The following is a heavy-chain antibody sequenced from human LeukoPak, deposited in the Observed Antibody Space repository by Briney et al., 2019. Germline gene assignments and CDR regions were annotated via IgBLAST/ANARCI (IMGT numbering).Heavy chain of an antibody. CDR1: GFTFSSYA. V-gene: IGHV3-30-3*01. CDR2: ISFDGSNK. CDR3: ARDLLKVEAATSAAGD. D-gene: IGHD3-16*01. Sequence: GGSLRLSCAASGFTFSSYAMHWVRQAPGKGLEWVAVISFDGSNKYYAESVKGRFTISRDNFKNTLYLQMNSLRPEDTAVYYCARDLLKVEAATSAAGDWGQGTLSPPPQ. J-gene: IGHJ4*02.